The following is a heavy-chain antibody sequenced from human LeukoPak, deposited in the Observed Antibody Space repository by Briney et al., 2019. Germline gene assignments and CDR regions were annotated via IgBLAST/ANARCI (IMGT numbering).Heavy chain of an antibody. CDR2: IYYSGST. J-gene: IGHJ4*02. D-gene: IGHD2-8*01. Sequence: SETLSLTCTVSSGSINNYYWSWIRQPPGKGLEWIGYIYYSGSTNYNPSLKSRVTIAIDTSKMQFSLKLTSVTAADTAVYYCARRYCPNGICSFDYWGQGTLVTVSS. CDR1: SGSINNYY. V-gene: IGHV4-59*01. CDR3: ARRYCPNGICSFDY.